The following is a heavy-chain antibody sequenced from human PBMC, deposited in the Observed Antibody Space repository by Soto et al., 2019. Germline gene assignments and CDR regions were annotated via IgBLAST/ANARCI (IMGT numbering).Heavy chain of an antibody. CDR1: GGSFSGYY. CDR2: ISHSGST. Sequence: ASETLSLTCAVYGGSFSGYYWSWIRQPPGKGLEWIGEISHSGSTNYNPSLKSRVTISVDTSKNQFSLKLSSVTAADTAVYYCARVGVWSGLDYWGQGTPVTVSS. V-gene: IGHV4-34*01. D-gene: IGHD3-10*01. CDR3: ARVGVWSGLDY. J-gene: IGHJ4*02.